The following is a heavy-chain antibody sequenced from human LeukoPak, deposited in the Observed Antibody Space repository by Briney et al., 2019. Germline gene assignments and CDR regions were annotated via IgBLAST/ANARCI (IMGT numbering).Heavy chain of an antibody. V-gene: IGHV1-18*01. CDR3: MRGTWGVVLDY. Sequence: ASVKVSCKASGYTFSRHGMTWVRQAPGQGLEWMGWISGGKGDTKYAQYLQGRVTMTTEANTAYMELRSLTSDDTAVYYCMRGTWGVVLDYWGQGAPVAVSS. J-gene: IGHJ4*02. CDR1: GYTFSRHG. CDR2: ISGGKGDT. D-gene: IGHD3-3*01.